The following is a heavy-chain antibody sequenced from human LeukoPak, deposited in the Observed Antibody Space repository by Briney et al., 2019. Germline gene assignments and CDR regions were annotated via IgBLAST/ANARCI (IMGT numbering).Heavy chain of an antibody. J-gene: IGHJ4*02. CDR3: AREGDASNDYGDFDY. Sequence: GASVKVSCKASGYTFTNYYIHWVRQAPGQGLEWMGTINPRGGITNYAQKFQGRVTMTRDTSTSTVYMELSSLRSEDTAVYYCAREGDASNDYGDFDYWGQGTLVTASS. CDR2: INPRGGIT. CDR1: GYTFTNYY. V-gene: IGHV1-46*01. D-gene: IGHD4-17*01.